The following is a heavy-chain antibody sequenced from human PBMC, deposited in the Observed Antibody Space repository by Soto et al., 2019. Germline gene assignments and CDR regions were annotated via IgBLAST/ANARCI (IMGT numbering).Heavy chain of an antibody. D-gene: IGHD1-1*01. J-gene: IGHJ4*02. CDR1: GFTFSSHW. V-gene: IGHV3-74*01. CDR2: INTDGSNT. Sequence: EVQLVESGGGLVQPGGSLRISCSASGFTFSSHWMHWVRQGPEKGLLWVSRINTDGSNTNYAHSVKGRFTISKDNARNTLYFQMKFLRVEDTAVYDCAIDLTWNQADYWVQGTLVSVSS. CDR3: AIDLTWNQADY.